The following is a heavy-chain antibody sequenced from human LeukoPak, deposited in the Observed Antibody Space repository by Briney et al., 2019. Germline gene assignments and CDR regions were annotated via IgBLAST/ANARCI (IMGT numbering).Heavy chain of an antibody. D-gene: IGHD3/OR15-3a*01. Sequence: PGGSLRLSCAASGFTFNNYWMTWIRQTPGKGLEWVANINQDGTAKYYADSVQGRFTISRDNTQSSVILQMGSLRIEDTAIYFCARERFLDWFTHPEHWGRGALVTVS. CDR3: ARERFLDWFTHPEH. CDR1: GFTFNNYW. CDR2: INQDGTAK. J-gene: IGHJ4*02. V-gene: IGHV3-7*03.